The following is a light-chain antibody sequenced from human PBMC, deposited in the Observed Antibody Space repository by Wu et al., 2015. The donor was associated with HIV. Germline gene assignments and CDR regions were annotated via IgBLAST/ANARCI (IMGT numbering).Light chain of an antibody. V-gene: IGKV3-20*01. CDR3: QQYGSSPKS. Sequence: EVVMTQSPVTLSVSPGDRATLSCWASQNVGNDVAWYQQKPGQAPRLLIYSASNRATGIPDRFSGSGSGTDFTLTISRLEPEDFAVYYCQQYGSSPKSFGQGTKLEIK. CDR1: QNVGND. CDR2: SAS. J-gene: IGKJ2*03.